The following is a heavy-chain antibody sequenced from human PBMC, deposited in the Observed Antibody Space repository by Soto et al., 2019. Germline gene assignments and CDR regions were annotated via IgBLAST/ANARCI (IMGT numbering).Heavy chain of an antibody. CDR3: ARYQLPHYYYYGMDV. Sequence: GGSLRLSCAASGFTFSSYGMHWVRQAPGKGLEWVAVIWYDGSNKYYADSVKGRFTISRDNSKNTLYLQMNSLRAEDTAVYYCARYQLPHYYYYGMDVWGQGTTVTVSS. CDR1: GFTFSSYG. V-gene: IGHV3-33*01. D-gene: IGHD2-2*01. J-gene: IGHJ6*02. CDR2: IWYDGSNK.